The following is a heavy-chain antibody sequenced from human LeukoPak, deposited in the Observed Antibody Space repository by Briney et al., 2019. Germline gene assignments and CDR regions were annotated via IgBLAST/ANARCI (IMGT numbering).Heavy chain of an antibody. CDR2: TSHSGST. J-gene: IGHJ4*02. Sequence: SETLSLTCAVYGGSFSGYYLSWIRQPPGKGLEWIGETSHSGSTNYNPSLKSRVTISVDTSKNQFSLKLSSVTAADTAVYYCARGYCSSTSCYAGRLYYFDYWGQGTLVTVSS. CDR3: ARGYCSSTSCYAGRLYYFDY. CDR1: GGSFSGYY. V-gene: IGHV4-34*01. D-gene: IGHD2-2*01.